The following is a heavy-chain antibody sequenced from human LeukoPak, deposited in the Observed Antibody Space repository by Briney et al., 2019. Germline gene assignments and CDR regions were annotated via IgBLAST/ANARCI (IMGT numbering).Heavy chain of an antibody. CDR3: ARSEMYYHDSSGYTPLYYYGMDV. CDR1: GDSVHSNSAA. Sequence: SRTLSLTCAISGDSVHSNSAAWNWIRQSPSRGLEWLGRTYYRSKWYNDYAVSGKSRITINPDTSKNQFSLQLNSVTPEDTAVYYCARSEMYYHDSSGYTPLYYYGMDVWGQGTTVAVSS. CDR2: TYYRSKWYN. V-gene: IGHV6-1*01. D-gene: IGHD3-22*01. J-gene: IGHJ6*02.